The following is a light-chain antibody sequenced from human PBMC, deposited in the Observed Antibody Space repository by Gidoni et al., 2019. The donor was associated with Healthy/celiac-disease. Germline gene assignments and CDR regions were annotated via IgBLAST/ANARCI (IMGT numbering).Light chain of an antibody. V-gene: IGKV3D-11*01. J-gene: IGKJ5*01. Sequence: EIVLTQSPATLSLSPGERATLSCRASQGVSSYLAWYQQKPGQAPRLLIYDASNRATGIPARFSGSGPGTDFTLTISSLEPEDCAVYYCQQRSNWHPITFGQGTRLEIK. CDR2: DAS. CDR3: QQRSNWHPIT. CDR1: QGVSSY.